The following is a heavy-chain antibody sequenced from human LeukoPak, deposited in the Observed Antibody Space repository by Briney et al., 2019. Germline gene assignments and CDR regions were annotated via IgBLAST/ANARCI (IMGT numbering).Heavy chain of an antibody. Sequence: SGGSLRLSCVASEFTFSFYWMTWVRQAPGKGLEWLANIIPDGSATFYVDSVKGRFTISRDNPKNSLYLHINNLRAEDTAVYYCARLAHNAWYAADYWGQGTLVTVSS. J-gene: IGHJ4*02. CDR2: IIPDGSAT. D-gene: IGHD6-13*01. CDR3: ARLAHNAWYAADY. V-gene: IGHV3-7*01. CDR1: EFTFSFYW.